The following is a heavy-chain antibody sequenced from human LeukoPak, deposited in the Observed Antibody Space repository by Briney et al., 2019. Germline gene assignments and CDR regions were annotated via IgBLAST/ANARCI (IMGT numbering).Heavy chain of an antibody. CDR2: IYYSGST. CDR1: GGSISSYY. D-gene: IGHD2-2*01. V-gene: IGHV4-59*01. Sequence: SETLSLTCTVSGGSISSYYWSWIRQPPGKGLEWIGYIYYSGSTNYNPSLKSRVTISVDTSKNQFSLKLSSVTAADTAVYYCARGGGRCSSTSCYHNWFDPWGQGTLVTVSS. J-gene: IGHJ5*02. CDR3: ARGGGRCSSTSCYHNWFDP.